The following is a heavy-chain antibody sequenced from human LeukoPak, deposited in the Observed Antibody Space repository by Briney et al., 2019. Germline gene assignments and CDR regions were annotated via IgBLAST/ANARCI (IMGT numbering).Heavy chain of an antibody. CDR2: INHSGST. V-gene: IGHV4-34*01. Sequence: SETLSLTCAVYGGSFSGYYWSWIRQPPGKGLEWIGEINHSGSTNYNPSLKSRVTISVDTSKNQFSLKLSSVAAADTAVYYCARVLDGDYPFDYWGQGTLVTVSS. J-gene: IGHJ4*02. CDR3: ARVLDGDYPFDY. D-gene: IGHD4-17*01. CDR1: GGSFSGYY.